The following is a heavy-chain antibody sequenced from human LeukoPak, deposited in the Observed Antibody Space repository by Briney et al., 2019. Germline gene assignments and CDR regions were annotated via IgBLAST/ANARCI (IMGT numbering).Heavy chain of an antibody. J-gene: IGHJ4*02. V-gene: IGHV4-38-2*02. D-gene: IGHD3-22*01. CDR1: GYSISSGYY. CDR2: IYHSGST. CDR3: ARIAPSYYFDY. Sequence: PSETLSLTCTVSGYSISSGYYWGWIRQPPGKGLEWIGSIYHSGSTYYNPSLKSRVTISVDTSKNQFSLKLSSVTAADTAVYYCARIAPSYYFDYWGQGTLVTVSS.